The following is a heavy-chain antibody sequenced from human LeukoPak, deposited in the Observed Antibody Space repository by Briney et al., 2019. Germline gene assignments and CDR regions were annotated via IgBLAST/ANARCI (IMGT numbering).Heavy chain of an antibody. J-gene: IGHJ6*03. V-gene: IGHV3-30*02. CDR3: AKYGYCSSTSCPRGYYYMDV. CDR2: IRYDGSNK. CDR1: GFTFSSYG. Sequence: GGSLRLSCAASGFTFSSYGMHWVRQAPGKGLEWVAFIRYDGSNKYYADSVKGRFTISRDNSKNTPYLQMNSLRAEDTGVYYCAKYGYCSSTSCPRGYYYMDVWGKGTTVTVSS. D-gene: IGHD2-2*03.